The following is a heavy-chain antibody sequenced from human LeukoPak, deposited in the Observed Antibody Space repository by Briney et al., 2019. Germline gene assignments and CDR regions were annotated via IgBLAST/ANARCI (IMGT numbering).Heavy chain of an antibody. J-gene: IGHJ4*02. D-gene: IGHD6-13*01. V-gene: IGHV4-34*01. CDR2: INHSGSA. CDR1: GSTFSSYS. Sequence: GSLRLSCAASGSTFSSYSMNWVRQPPGKGLEWIGEINHSGSANYNPSLKSRVTISVDTSKNQFSLKLSSVTAADTAVYYCARGASNEKTLTAAGTSDYFDYWGQGTLVTVSS. CDR3: ARGASNEKTLTAAGTSDYFDY.